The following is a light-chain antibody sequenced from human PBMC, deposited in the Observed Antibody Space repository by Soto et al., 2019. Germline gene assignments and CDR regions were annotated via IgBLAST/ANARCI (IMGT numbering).Light chain of an antibody. Sequence: QSVLTQPPSASGTPGQRVTISCSGSSSDIGSNTVNWYQQLPGTAPKLLIYANDLRPSGVPDRFSGSKSGTSASLAISGLQSDNEADYYCAAWDDSLNGRVFGGGTKLTVL. CDR3: AAWDDSLNGRV. J-gene: IGLJ3*02. CDR1: SSDIGSNT. V-gene: IGLV1-44*01. CDR2: AND.